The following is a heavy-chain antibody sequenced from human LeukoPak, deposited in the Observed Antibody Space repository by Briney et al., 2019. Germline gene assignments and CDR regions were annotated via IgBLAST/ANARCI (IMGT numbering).Heavy chain of an antibody. CDR3: ARGVDSSGYQHKGFDP. CDR1: GGSFSTYY. D-gene: IGHD3-22*01. CDR2: INHSGRT. Sequence: PSETLSLTCAVYGGSFSTYYWSWIRQPPGKGLEWIGEINHSGRTNYNPSLKSRVTISVDTSKNQFSLKLSSVTAADTAVYYCARGVDSSGYQHKGFDPWGQGTLVTVSS. J-gene: IGHJ5*02. V-gene: IGHV4-34*01.